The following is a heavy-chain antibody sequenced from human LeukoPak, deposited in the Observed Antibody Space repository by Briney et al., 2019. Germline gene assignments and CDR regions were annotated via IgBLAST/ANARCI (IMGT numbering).Heavy chain of an antibody. V-gene: IGHV3-53*01. CDR2: VYSGGST. CDR1: GFTVSSNY. D-gene: IGHD6-13*01. Sequence: PGGSLRLSCAASGFTVSSNYMSWVRQAPGKGLEWVSVVYSGGSTYYSDSVRGRFTISRDNSKNTLYLQMNSLRAEDTAVYYCARDYDSSSHFGYWGQGTLVTVSS. J-gene: IGHJ4*02. CDR3: ARDYDSSSHFGY.